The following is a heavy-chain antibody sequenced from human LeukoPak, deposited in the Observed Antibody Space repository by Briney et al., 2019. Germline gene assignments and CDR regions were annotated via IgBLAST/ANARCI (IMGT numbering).Heavy chain of an antibody. Sequence: SETLSLTCTVSGGSISSYYWSWIRQPPGKGLEWIGYIYYSGSTNYNPSLKSRVTISVDTSKNQFSLKLSSVTAADTAVYYCARGRYQLLSYFDYWGQGTLVTVSS. CDR3: ARGRYQLLSYFDY. CDR1: GGSISSYY. CDR2: IYYSGST. V-gene: IGHV4-59*12. J-gene: IGHJ4*02. D-gene: IGHD2-2*01.